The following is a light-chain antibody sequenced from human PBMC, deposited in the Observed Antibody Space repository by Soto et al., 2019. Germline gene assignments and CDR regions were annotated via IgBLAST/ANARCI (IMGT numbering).Light chain of an antibody. J-gene: IGKJ1*01. Sequence: DILMTQSPSSLSASVGARVTITCQASQEISNYLNWYQQKPGKAPKLLIYDASNLETGVPSRFSGSGSGTDFTFTISSLQPEDIATYYCQQYDNLPWTFGQGTKVEIK. CDR2: DAS. CDR3: QQYDNLPWT. CDR1: QEISNY. V-gene: IGKV1-33*01.